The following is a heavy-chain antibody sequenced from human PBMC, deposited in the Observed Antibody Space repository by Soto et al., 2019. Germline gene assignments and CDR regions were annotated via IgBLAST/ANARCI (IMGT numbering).Heavy chain of an antibody. D-gene: IGHD3-16*01. CDR3: ARGAVGGNIYY. Sequence: PSETLSLTCTVSGGSISSGGYYWSWIRQHPGKGLEWIGYIYYSGSTYYNPSLKSRVTISVDTSKNQFSLKLSSVTAADTAVYYCARGAVGGNIYYWGQGTLVTVSS. J-gene: IGHJ4*02. CDR1: GGSISSGGYY. V-gene: IGHV4-31*03. CDR2: IYYSGST.